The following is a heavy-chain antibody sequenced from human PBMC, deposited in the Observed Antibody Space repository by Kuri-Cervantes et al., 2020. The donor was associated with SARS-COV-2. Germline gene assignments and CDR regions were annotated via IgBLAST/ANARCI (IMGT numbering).Heavy chain of an antibody. D-gene: IGHD4-17*01. J-gene: IGHJ6*04. CDR3: ARAPGYGDYYYYGMDV. V-gene: IGHV3-74*01. CDR2: INSDGSST. Sequence: GESLKISCAASGFTFSSYCMHWVRQAPGKGLVWVSRINSDGSSTCYADSVKGRFTISRDNTKNTLYLQMNSLRAEDTAVYYCARAPGYGDYYYYGMDVWGKGTTVTVSS. CDR1: GFTFSSYC.